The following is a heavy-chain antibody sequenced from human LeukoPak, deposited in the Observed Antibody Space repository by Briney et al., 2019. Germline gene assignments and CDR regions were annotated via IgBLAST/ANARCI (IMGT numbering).Heavy chain of an antibody. Sequence: GGSLRLSCAGSGFIFSSYSMSWVRQAPGKGLEWVSVITGSGGNTYYADSVKGRFTISKDNCKNTVYPQMSSLRVDDTAVYYCAKAASSSWSSYYYGMDVWGQGTTVTVSS. CDR3: AKAASSSWSSYYYGMDV. V-gene: IGHV3-23*01. CDR2: ITGSGGNT. D-gene: IGHD6-13*01. J-gene: IGHJ6*02. CDR1: GFIFSSYS.